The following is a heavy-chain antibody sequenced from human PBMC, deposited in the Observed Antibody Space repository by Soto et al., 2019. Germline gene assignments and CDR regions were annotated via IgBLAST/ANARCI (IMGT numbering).Heavy chain of an antibody. D-gene: IGHD6-19*01. CDR1: GDSISSSYG. V-gene: IGHV4-4*02. J-gene: IGHJ4*02. Sequence: SETLSITCVVSGDSISSSYGCSWVRQAPGQGLEWIGEIHINGGTNYNPSLKSRATMSVDKFQNQFSLTLNSVTAADTAVYYCARHKTVPGTRGFDYWGQG. CDR3: ARHKTVPGTRGFDY. CDR2: IHINGGT.